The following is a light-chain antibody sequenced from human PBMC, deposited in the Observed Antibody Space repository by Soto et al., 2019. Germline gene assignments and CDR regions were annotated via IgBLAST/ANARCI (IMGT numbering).Light chain of an antibody. CDR1: QSISSD. J-gene: IGKJ4*01. Sequence: DIQMTQSPSSLSASVGDRVTITCRASQSISSDLNWYQQKPGKAPKLLIYAASSLQSGVPSRFSGSGSGTDFTLTISRLQPEDFATYYCQQSYSTLTFGGGTKVEIK. V-gene: IGKV1-39*01. CDR2: AAS. CDR3: QQSYSTLT.